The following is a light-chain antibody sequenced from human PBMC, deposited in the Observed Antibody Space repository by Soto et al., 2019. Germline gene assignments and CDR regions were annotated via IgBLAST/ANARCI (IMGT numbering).Light chain of an antibody. CDR3: SSYAGSNTS. J-gene: IGLJ2*01. V-gene: IGLV2-8*01. CDR1: SSDVGGYSD. Sequence: QSVLPQPPSASGSPGQSVTISCTGTSSDVGGYSDVSWYQQHPGKAPKLMIYEVSKRPSGVPDRFSGSKSGNTASLTVSGLQAEDEADYYCSSYAGSNTSFGGGTKLTVL. CDR2: EVS.